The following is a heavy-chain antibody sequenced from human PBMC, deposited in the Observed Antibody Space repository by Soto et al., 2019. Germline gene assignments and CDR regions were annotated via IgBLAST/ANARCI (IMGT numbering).Heavy chain of an antibody. CDR2: INPNSGGT. D-gene: IGHD4-17*01. CDR3: ARSSTAIYYFDY. CDR1: GYTYTGYY. V-gene: IGHV1-2*04. Sequence: ASVKATCKASGYTYTGYYMHWLRQAPGQGLEWMGWINPNSGGTNYAQKFQGWVTMTRDTSISTAYMELSRLRSDDTDVYNCARSSTAIYYFDYWGQGTLVTVSS. J-gene: IGHJ4*02.